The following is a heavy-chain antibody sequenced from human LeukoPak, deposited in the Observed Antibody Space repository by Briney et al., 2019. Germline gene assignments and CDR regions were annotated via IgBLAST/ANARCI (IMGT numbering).Heavy chain of an antibody. D-gene: IGHD6-19*01. CDR3: AITVAGTGEYGY. J-gene: IGHJ4*02. Sequence: PGGSLRLSCAASGFTFSSYAMSWVRQAPGKGLEWVSAISGSGGSTYYADSVKGRFTISRDNSKNTLYLQMNSLRAEDTAVYYCAITVAGTGEYGYWGQGTLVTVSS. CDR2: ISGSGGST. V-gene: IGHV3-23*01. CDR1: GFTFSSYA.